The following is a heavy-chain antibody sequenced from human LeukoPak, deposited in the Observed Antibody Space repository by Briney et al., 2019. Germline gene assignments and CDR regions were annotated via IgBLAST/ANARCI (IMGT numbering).Heavy chain of an antibody. Sequence: ASVKVSCKASGYTFTSYGISWVRQAPGQGLEWIGWISAYNGNTNYAQKLQGRVTMTTDTSTSTAYMELRSLRSDDTAVYYCAREGGEEGFGELCLDYWGQGTLVTVSS. CDR3: AREGGEEGFGELCLDY. J-gene: IGHJ4*02. D-gene: IGHD3-10*01. V-gene: IGHV1-18*01. CDR2: ISAYNGNT. CDR1: GYTFTSYG.